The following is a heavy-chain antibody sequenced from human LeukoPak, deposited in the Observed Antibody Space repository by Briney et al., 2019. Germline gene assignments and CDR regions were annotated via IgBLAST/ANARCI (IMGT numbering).Heavy chain of an antibody. CDR1: GFTFSDYY. V-gene: IGHV4-30-4*01. CDR2: IYYSGST. Sequence: LRLSCAASGFTFSDYYMRWIRQAPGKGLEWIGYIYYSGSTYYNPSLKSRVTISVDTSKNQFSLKLSSVTAADTAVYYCARGAAPDSYNWYDPWGQGTLVTVSS. CDR3: ARGAAPDSYNWYDP. D-gene: IGHD6-25*01. J-gene: IGHJ5*02.